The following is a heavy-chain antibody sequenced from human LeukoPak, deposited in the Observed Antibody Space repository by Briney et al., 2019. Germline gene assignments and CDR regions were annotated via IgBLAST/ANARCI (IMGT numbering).Heavy chain of an antibody. CDR1: GGSISSYY. CDR2: IYYSGST. J-gene: IGHJ4*02. CDR3: ARDIAVAGFGNSDY. D-gene: IGHD6-19*01. Sequence: SETLSLTCTVSGGSISSYYWSWIRQPPGKGLEWIGHIYYSGSTNYNPSLKSRVTISVDTSKNQFSLKLSSVTAADTAVYYCARDIAVAGFGNSDYWGQGTLVTVSS. V-gene: IGHV4-59*01.